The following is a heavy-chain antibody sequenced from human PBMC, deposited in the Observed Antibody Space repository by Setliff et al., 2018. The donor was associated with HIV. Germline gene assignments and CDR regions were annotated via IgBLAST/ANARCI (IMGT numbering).Heavy chain of an antibody. D-gene: IGHD3-10*01. J-gene: IGHJ4*02. CDR2: ISGSGRGT. CDR3: ARDDRWVYNDYLDY. CDR1: GFTFSDYA. Sequence: PGGSPRLSCAASGFTFSDYAMSWVRQAPGKGLEWVSAISGSGRGTYYADSVKGRFTISRDNSKNTLYLQVNSLRTEDTAVYFCARDDRWVYNDYLDYWGQGTLVTVSS. V-gene: IGHV3-23*01.